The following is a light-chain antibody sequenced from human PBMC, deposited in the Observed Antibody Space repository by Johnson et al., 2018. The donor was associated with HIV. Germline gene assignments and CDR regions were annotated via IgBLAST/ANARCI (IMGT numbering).Light chain of an antibody. J-gene: IGLJ1*01. V-gene: IGLV1-51*01. CDR3: GTWDSSLSGGV. Sequence: QAVLTQPPSVSAAPGQKVTIPCSGSSSNIGNNYASWYQQVPGTAPKLLIYDNHKRPSGIPDRFSGSKSGTSATLGITGLQTGDEADYYCGTWDSSLSGGVFGTGTKVTVL. CDR2: DNH. CDR1: SSNIGNNY.